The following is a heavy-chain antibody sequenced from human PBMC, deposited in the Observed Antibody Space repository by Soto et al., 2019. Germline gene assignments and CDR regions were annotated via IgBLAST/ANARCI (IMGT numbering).Heavy chain of an antibody. V-gene: IGHV3-53*01. J-gene: IGHJ4*02. CDR1: GFSVNSNY. Sequence: GGSLRLSCTASGFSVNSNYMSWVRQASGTRVEWVSVIYSGGSTYYADCVRGRFTISRDSSKNTLYLQMNSLRAEDTAVYYCARCSGYPNYYFDYWGQGTLVTFSS. CDR3: ARCSGYPNYYFDY. D-gene: IGHD5-18*01. CDR2: IYSGGST.